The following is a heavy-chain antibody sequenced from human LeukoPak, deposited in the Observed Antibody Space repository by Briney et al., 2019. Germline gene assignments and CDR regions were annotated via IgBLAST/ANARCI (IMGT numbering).Heavy chain of an antibody. Sequence: ASVKVSCKASGYTFTSYGISWVRQAPGQGLGWMGWISAYNGNTNYAQKLQGRVTMTTDTSTSTAYMELRSLRSDDTAVYYCARDLTAYSSSWYSINWFDPWCQGTLVTVPS. CDR2: ISAYNGNT. CDR3: ARDLTAYSSSWYSINWFDP. D-gene: IGHD6-13*01. J-gene: IGHJ5*02. V-gene: IGHV1-18*01. CDR1: GYTFTSYG.